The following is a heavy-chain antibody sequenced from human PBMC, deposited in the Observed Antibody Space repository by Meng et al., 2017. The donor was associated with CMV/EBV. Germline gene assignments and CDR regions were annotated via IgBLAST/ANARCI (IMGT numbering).Heavy chain of an antibody. J-gene: IGHJ6*02. D-gene: IGHD3-10*01. CDR2: ISSSSSYI. CDR1: GFTFSSYS. CDR3: ARDDHVLWFGESGYYYGMDV. Sequence: GESLKISCAASGFTFSSYSMNWVRQAPGKGLEWVSSISSSSSYIYYADSVKGRFTISRDNAKNSLYLQMNSLRAEDTAVYYCARDDHVLWFGESGYYYGMDVWGQGTTVTASS. V-gene: IGHV3-21*01.